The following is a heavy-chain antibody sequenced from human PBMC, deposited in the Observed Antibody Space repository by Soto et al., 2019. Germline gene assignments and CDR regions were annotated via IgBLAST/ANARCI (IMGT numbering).Heavy chain of an antibody. J-gene: IGHJ5*02. CDR2: IYYSGST. CDR3: ASPKIAFYNWFDP. D-gene: IGHD3-3*02. CDR1: GGSISSISYY. Sequence: SETMSLTCTVSGGSISSISYYWGWIRQPPGKGLEWIGSIYYSGSTYYNPSLKSRVTISVDTSKNQFSLKLSSVTAADMAVYYCASPKIAFYNWFDPWGQGTLVTVSS. V-gene: IGHV4-39*01.